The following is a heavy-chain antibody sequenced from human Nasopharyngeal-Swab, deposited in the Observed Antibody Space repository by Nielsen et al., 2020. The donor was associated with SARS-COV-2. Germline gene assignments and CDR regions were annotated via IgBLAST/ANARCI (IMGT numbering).Heavy chain of an antibody. Sequence: SETLSLTCAVYGGSFSGYYWSWIRQPPGKGLEWIGEINYSGSTNYNPSLKSRVTISVDTSKNQFSLRLSSVTAADTAVYYCARENYYDSSDYYGGYFDYWGQGTLVTVSS. V-gene: IGHV4-34*01. D-gene: IGHD3-22*01. CDR2: INYSGST. CDR1: GGSFSGYY. J-gene: IGHJ4*02. CDR3: ARENYYDSSDYYGGYFDY.